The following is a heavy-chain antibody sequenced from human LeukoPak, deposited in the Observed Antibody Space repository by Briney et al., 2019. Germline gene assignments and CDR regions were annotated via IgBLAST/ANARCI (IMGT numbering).Heavy chain of an antibody. Sequence: SETLSLTCTVSGGSISSYYWSWIRQPPGKGLEWIGYIYYSGSTNYNPSLKSRVTISVDTSKNQFSLKLSSVTAADTAVYYCARVDGSGNGWFDPWGQGTLVTVSS. V-gene: IGHV4-59*01. CDR3: ARVDGSGNGWFDP. J-gene: IGHJ5*02. CDR1: GGSISSYY. CDR2: IYYSGST. D-gene: IGHD3-10*01.